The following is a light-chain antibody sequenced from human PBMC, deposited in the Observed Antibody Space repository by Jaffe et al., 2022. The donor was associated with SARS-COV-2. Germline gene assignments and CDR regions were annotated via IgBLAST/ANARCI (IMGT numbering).Light chain of an antibody. CDR2: WAS. Sequence: DIVMTQSPESLAVSLGERATINCKSSQSVLYSPNNKNYLAWYQQKPGQPPKLLIYWASTRESGVPDRFSGSGSGTDFTLTISSLQAEDVAVYYCQQYYSIPRTFGQGTKVEIK. CDR1: QSVLYSPNNKNY. CDR3: QQYYSIPRT. J-gene: IGKJ1*01. V-gene: IGKV4-1*01.